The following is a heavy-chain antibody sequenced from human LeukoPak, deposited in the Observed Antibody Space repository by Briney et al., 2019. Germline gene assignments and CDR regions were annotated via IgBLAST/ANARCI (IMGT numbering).Heavy chain of an antibody. CDR2: ISGSGDST. Sequence: PGGSLRLSCTASGFTFSSYAMSWVRQAPGQGLEWVSVISGSGDSTYYADSVKGRFTISRDSSKNTLSLQMSGLRAEDTAIYYCAKPATISPRDYWGQGTLVSVSS. D-gene: IGHD2-21*01. CDR3: AKPATISPRDY. J-gene: IGHJ4*02. V-gene: IGHV3-23*01. CDR1: GFTFSSYA.